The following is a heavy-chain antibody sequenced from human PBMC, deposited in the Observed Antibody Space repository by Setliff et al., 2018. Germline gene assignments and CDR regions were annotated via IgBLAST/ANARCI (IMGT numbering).Heavy chain of an antibody. CDR2: IKTFSFKA. D-gene: IGHD2-8*02. Sequence: ASVKVSCKASGYTFVNYGINWVRQAPGQGLEWVGWIKTFSFKANYAQKLQDRVTITTDTSTTTVYMELRGLKSDDTAVYYCARMSTSGPHYDYWGQGTLVTVSS. CDR1: GYTFVNYG. J-gene: IGHJ4*02. V-gene: IGHV1-18*01. CDR3: ARMSTSGPHYDY.